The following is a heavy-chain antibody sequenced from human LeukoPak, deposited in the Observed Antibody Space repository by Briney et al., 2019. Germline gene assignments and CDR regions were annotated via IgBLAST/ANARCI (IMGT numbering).Heavy chain of an antibody. V-gene: IGHV4-30-2*01. CDR1: GGSISSGGYS. J-gene: IGHJ4*02. CDR2: IYHSGST. Sequence: PSETLSLTCAVSGGSISSGGYSWSWIRQPPGKGLEWIGYIYHSGSTYYNPSLESRVTISVDRSKNQFSLKLSSVTAADTAVYYCASSSRRDGYNFFDYWGQGTLVTVSS. CDR3: ASSSRRDGYNFFDY. D-gene: IGHD5-24*01.